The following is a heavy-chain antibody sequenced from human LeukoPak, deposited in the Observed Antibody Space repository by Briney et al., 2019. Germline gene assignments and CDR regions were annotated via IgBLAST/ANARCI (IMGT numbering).Heavy chain of an antibody. CDR2: INHSGST. CDR1: DGSFTGYY. V-gene: IGHV4-34*01. Sequence: PSETLSLTCAVSDGSFTGYYWNWIRQPPGKGLEWIGGINHSGSTHNNPSLKSRVTMSVDWSKNQVSLKLSSVTAADTAVYYCARAFSYDLNCFDPWGQGTLVTASS. J-gene: IGHJ5*02. CDR3: ARAFSYDLNCFDP. D-gene: IGHD3-22*01.